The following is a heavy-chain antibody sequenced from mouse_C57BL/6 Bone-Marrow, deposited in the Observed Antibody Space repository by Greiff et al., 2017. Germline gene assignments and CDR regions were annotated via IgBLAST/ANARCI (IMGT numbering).Heavy chain of an antibody. Sequence: DVMLVESGGGLVKPGGSLKISCAASGFTFSDYGMHWVRQAPEKGLEWVAYISSGSSTIYYADTVKGRFTISRYNAKNTLFLQMTSLRSEDTAMYYCARPGITTVDYWGQGTTLTVSS. D-gene: IGHD1-1*01. CDR3: ARPGITTVDY. J-gene: IGHJ2*01. V-gene: IGHV5-17*01. CDR2: ISSGSSTI. CDR1: GFTFSDYG.